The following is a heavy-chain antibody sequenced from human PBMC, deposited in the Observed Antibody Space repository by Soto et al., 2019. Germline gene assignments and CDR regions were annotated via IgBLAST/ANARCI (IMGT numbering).Heavy chain of an antibody. D-gene: IGHD3-22*01. CDR1: GGSVSSGSYY. CDR2: IYYSGST. V-gene: IGHV4-61*01. Sequence: PTETLSLTYTVSGGSVSSGSYYWSWIRQPPGKGLEWIGYIYYSGSTNYNPSLKSRVTISVDTSKNQFSLRLSSVTAADTAVYYCARWGYYYDSSGYYAGEVAFDIWGQGTMVTVSS. CDR3: ARWGYYYDSSGYYAGEVAFDI. J-gene: IGHJ3*02.